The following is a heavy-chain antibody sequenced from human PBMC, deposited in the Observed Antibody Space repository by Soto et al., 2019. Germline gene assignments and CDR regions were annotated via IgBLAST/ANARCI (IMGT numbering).Heavy chain of an antibody. D-gene: IGHD2-15*01. CDR2: IDWDDDK. Sequence: ESGPTLVNPTQTLTLTCTFSGFSLSTSGMCVSWIRQPPGKALGWLALIDWDDDKCYSTSLKTRLTNSKDTSKNKVVLTMTNMDPVDTATYYCALRYPAATYYYGMDVWGQGTTVTVSS. CDR3: ALRYPAATYYYGMDV. V-gene: IGHV2-70*01. J-gene: IGHJ6*02. CDR1: GFSLSTSGMC.